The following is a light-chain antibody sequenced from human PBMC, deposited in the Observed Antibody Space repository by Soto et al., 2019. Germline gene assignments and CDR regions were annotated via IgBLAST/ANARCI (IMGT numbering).Light chain of an antibody. CDR2: AAS. V-gene: IGKV1-5*03. CDR1: QSISSL. CDR3: QRYNSYPYT. J-gene: IGKJ2*01. Sequence: DIQMTQSPFTLSASVGDRVTITCRASQSISSLLAWYQQKPGKAPNLLIYAASSLESGVPSRFSGSGSGTEFTLTISSLQPDDFATYYCQRYNSYPYTFGQGTKLEIK.